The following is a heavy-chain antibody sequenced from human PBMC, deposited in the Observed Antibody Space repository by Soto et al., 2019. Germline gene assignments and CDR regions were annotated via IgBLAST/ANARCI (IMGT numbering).Heavy chain of an antibody. CDR3: ARGDSLHYDFWSGYFAGPYYYYGMDV. J-gene: IGHJ6*02. CDR2: IIPIFGTA. D-gene: IGHD3-3*01. V-gene: IGHV1-69*13. Sequence: ASVKVSCKASGGTFGSYAISWVRQAPGQGLEWMGGIIPIFGTANYAQKFQGRVTITADESTSTAYMELSSLGSEDTAVYYCARGDSLHYDFWSGYFAGPYYYYGMDVWGQGTTVTVSS. CDR1: GGTFGSYA.